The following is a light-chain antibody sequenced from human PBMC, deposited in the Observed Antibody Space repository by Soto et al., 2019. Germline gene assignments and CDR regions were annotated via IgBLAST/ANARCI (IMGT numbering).Light chain of an antibody. Sequence: QSVLTQPPSASGSPGQSVTISCTGTSSDVGGYNFVSWYQQYPGKVPKLMVYEVNKRPSGVPDRFSGSKSGNTASLTVSGLQAEDEADYYCTSYAGGNNVFGTGTKVTVV. V-gene: IGLV2-8*01. J-gene: IGLJ1*01. CDR2: EVN. CDR1: SSDVGGYNF. CDR3: TSYAGGNNV.